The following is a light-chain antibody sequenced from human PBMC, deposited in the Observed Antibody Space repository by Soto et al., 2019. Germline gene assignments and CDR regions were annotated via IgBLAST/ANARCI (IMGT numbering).Light chain of an antibody. Sequence: QSALTQPRSVSGSPGRSVTISCTGTSSDVGAYDYVSWYQQHPGKAPKLIIYGVSQRPSGVPDRFSGSKSGNTASLTISGLEAEXXXXXXXXXXAGSSNFYVFGMGTKVTVL. V-gene: IGLV2-11*01. CDR3: XXXAGSSNFYV. J-gene: IGLJ1*01. CDR1: SSDVGAYDY. CDR2: GVS.